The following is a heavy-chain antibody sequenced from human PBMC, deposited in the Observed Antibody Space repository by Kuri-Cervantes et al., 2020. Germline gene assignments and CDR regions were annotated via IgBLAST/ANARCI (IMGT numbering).Heavy chain of an antibody. CDR3: ARDYDSSGYYRP. D-gene: IGHD3-22*01. CDR2: INAGNGNT. Sequence: ASVKVSCKAPGYSLSAHLLHWVCQAPGQRLEWMGWINAGNGNTKYSQKFQGRVTITRDTSASTAYIELSSLRSEDTAVYYCARDYDSSGYYRPWGQGTLVTVSS. CDR1: GYSLSAHL. V-gene: IGHV1-3*01. J-gene: IGHJ5*02.